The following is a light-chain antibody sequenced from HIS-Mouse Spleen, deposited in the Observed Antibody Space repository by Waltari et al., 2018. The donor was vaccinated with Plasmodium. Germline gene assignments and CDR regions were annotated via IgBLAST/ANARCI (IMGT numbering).Light chain of an antibody. J-gene: IGLJ2*01. CDR3: GTWDSSLSAGVV. CDR2: DNN. CDR1: SPTLGNNY. Sequence: QSVLTQPPSVSSAPGQKVNISCSRSSPTLGNNYVTWYQQLPGTAPKLLIYDNNKQPSGIPDRFSGSKSGTSATLGITGLQTGDEADYYCGTWDSSLSAGVVFGGGTKLTVL. V-gene: IGLV1-51*01.